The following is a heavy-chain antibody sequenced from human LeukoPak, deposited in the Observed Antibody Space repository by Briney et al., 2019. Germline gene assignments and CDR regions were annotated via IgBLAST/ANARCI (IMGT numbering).Heavy chain of an antibody. V-gene: IGHV3-74*01. J-gene: IGHJ3*02. CDR1: GFTFSSYW. CDR3: ARKCYGDYDDAFDI. Sequence: GGSLRLSCAASGFTFSSYWMHWVRQVPGKGLVWVSRINSDGSSTSYTDSVKGRFTVSRDNAKNTLYLQMNSLRAEDTAVYYCARKCYGDYDDAFDIWGQGTMVTVSS. D-gene: IGHD4-17*01. CDR2: INSDGSST.